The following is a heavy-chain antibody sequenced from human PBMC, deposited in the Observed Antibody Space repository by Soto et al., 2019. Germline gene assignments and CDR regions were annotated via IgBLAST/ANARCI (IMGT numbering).Heavy chain of an antibody. CDR1: GFTFSSYG. Sequence: GGPLRLSCAASGFTFSSYGMHWVRQAPGKGLEWVAVIWYDGSNKYYADSVKGRFTISRDNSKNTLYLQMNSLRAEDTAVYYCARGGDGYNLCDYWGQGTLVTVSS. CDR3: ARGGDGYNLCDY. V-gene: IGHV3-33*01. CDR2: IWYDGSNK. D-gene: IGHD5-12*01. J-gene: IGHJ4*02.